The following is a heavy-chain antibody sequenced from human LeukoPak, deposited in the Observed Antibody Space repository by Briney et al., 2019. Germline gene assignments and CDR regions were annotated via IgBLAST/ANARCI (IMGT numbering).Heavy chain of an antibody. J-gene: IGHJ4*02. CDR2: INPNSGGT. CDR3: ARDLGYCSSTSCSNYFDY. V-gene: IGHV1-2*02. D-gene: IGHD2-2*01. CDR1: GYTFTCYY. Sequence: ASVKVTCKASGYTFTCYYMHWVRQAPGQGLEWMGWINPNSGGTNYAQKFQGRVTMTRDTSISTAYMELSRLGSDDTAVYYCARDLGYCSSTSCSNYFDYWGQGTLVTVSS.